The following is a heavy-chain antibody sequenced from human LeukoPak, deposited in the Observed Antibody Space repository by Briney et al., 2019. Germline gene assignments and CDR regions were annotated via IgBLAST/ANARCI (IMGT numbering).Heavy chain of an antibody. V-gene: IGHV1-2*02. D-gene: IGHD3-10*01. J-gene: IGHJ5*02. CDR2: INPNSGGT. CDR1: GYTFTGYY. Sequence: ASVKVSCKASGYTFTGYYMHWVRQAPGQGLEWMGWINPNSGGTNYAQRFQGRVTMTRDTSISTAYMELSRLRSDDTAVYYCARDPSGSGAQFDPWGQGTLVTVSS. CDR3: ARDPSGSGAQFDP.